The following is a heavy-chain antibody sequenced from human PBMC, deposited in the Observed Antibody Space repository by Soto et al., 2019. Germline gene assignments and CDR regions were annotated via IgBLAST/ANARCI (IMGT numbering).Heavy chain of an antibody. V-gene: IGHV3-23*01. CDR2: SSATGAGT. CDR3: AKDRRAGGNYGFDSDF. CDR1: GFTFSSYG. D-gene: IGHD1-7*01. J-gene: IGHJ4*02. Sequence: EVQLLESGGGLVQPGGSLRLSCAASGFTFSSYGMTWVRQAPGKGLEWVSFSSATGAGTYYADSVKGRFTISRDKFKNTQYLQMTSLRADDTAVYYCAKDRRAGGNYGFDSDFWGQGALVIVSS.